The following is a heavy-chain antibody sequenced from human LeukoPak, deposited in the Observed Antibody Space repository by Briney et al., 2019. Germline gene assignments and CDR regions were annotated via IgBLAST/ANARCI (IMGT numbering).Heavy chain of an antibody. CDR1: GFTFSSYS. V-gene: IGHV3-21*01. J-gene: IGHJ4*02. CDR3: ARDRLASAGTGDY. D-gene: IGHD2-15*01. CDR2: ISSSSSYI. Sequence: PRGSLRLSCAASGFTFSSYSMNWVRQAPGKGLEWVSSISSSSSYIYYADSVKGRFTISRDNAKNSLYLQMNSLRAEDTAVYYCARDRLASAGTGDYWGQGTLVTVSS.